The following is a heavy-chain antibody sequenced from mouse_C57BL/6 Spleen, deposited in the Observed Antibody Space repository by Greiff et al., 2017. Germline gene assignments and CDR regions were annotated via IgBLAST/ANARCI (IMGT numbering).Heavy chain of an antibody. J-gene: IGHJ4*01. V-gene: IGHV5-6*01. CDR1: GFTFSSYG. Sequence: EVKLMESGGDLVKPGGSLKLSCAASGFTFSSYGMSWVRQTPDKRLEWVATISSGGSYTYYPDSVKGRFTISRDNAKNTLYLQMSSLKSEDTTMNYYARQLWGKIDAMDYWGQGTSVTVSS. CDR2: ISSGGSYT. CDR3: ARQLWGKIDAMDY. D-gene: IGHD2-1*01.